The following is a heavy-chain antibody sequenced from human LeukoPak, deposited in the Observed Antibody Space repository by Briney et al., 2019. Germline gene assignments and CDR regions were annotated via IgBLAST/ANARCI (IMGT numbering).Heavy chain of an antibody. Sequence: ASVKVSCKASGYTFTSYYMHWVRQAPGQGLEWMGIINPSGGSTSYAQKFQGRVTMTRNMSTSTAYMELSSLRAEDTAVYYCARDLGQYYDTSDNWFDPWGQGTLVTVSS. CDR2: INPSGGST. J-gene: IGHJ5*02. CDR1: GYTFTSYY. D-gene: IGHD3-22*01. V-gene: IGHV1-46*01. CDR3: ARDLGQYYDTSDNWFDP.